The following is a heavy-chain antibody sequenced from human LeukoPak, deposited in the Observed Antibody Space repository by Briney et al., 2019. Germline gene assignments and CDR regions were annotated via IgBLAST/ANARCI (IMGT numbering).Heavy chain of an antibody. V-gene: IGHV3-23*01. Sequence: GGSLRLSCAASGFTFSSYAMSWARQAPGKGLEWVSAISGSGGSTYYADSVKGRFTISRDNSKNTLYLQMNSLRAEDTAVYYCAKRTGYSSGCLGYWGQGTLVTVSS. J-gene: IGHJ4*02. CDR2: ISGSGGST. D-gene: IGHD6-19*01. CDR1: GFTFSSYA. CDR3: AKRTGYSSGCLGY.